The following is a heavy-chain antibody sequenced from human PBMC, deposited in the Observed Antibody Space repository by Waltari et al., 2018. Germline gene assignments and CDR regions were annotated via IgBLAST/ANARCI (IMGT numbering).Heavy chain of an antibody. CDR3: ARDSGWDFFDY. J-gene: IGHJ4*02. CDR1: GFTFNTYN. D-gene: IGHD6-19*01. CDR2: ISITGRTI. Sequence: EVQLVESGGGLVRPGGSLRLSCAASGFTFNTYNMNWVRHTPGKGLEWVSCISITGRTIYNADSVRGRFTVSRDNAKNSLYLQMDSLRAEDTAVYYCARDSGWDFFDYWGQGTLVTVSS. V-gene: IGHV3-48*04.